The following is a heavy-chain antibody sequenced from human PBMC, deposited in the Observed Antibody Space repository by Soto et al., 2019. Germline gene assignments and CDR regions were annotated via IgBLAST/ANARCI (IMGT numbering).Heavy chain of an antibody. Sequence: SQTLSLTCAISGDSVSSNSAAWNWIRQSPSRGLEWLGRTYYRSKWYNDYAVSVKSRITINPDTSKNQFSLQLNSVTPEDTAVYYCARDSSGDSSSWYPSYYYYYGMDVWGQGTTVTVSS. D-gene: IGHD6-13*01. CDR1: GDSVSSNSAA. CDR3: ARDSSGDSSSWYPSYYYYYGMDV. CDR2: TYYRSKWYN. V-gene: IGHV6-1*01. J-gene: IGHJ6*02.